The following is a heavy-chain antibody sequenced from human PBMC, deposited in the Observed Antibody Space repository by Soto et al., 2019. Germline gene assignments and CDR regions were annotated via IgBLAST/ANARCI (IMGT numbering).Heavy chain of an antibody. Sequence: EGQLVQSGGGLVKPGGSLRLSCTASGFTFSTHSMHWVRQAPGKGLEWVSSISTGSTYIDYAGSVKGRFTISRDNAKNSLFLQMNSLGAEDTAVYYCASVNTVRSWDYDGMDIWGQGTTVTVSS. D-gene: IGHD3-10*01. J-gene: IGHJ6*02. CDR1: GFTFSTHS. V-gene: IGHV3-21*01. CDR3: ASVNTVRSWDYDGMDI. CDR2: ISTGSTYI.